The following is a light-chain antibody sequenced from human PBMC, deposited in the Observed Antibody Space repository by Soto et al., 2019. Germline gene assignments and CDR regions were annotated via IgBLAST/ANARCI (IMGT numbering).Light chain of an antibody. CDR1: QTITTF. V-gene: IGKV1-39*01. J-gene: IGKJ1*01. CDR3: QQSYSSPPWT. CDR2: RAS. Sequence: DIQMTQSPSSLSASVGDRVTISCRASQTITTFLNWYQQKPGTAPRLLIYRASSVKSGVPPRFSGSGSGRDFTLTISSLRPEDTATYFCQQSYSSPPWTFGHGTKVEVK.